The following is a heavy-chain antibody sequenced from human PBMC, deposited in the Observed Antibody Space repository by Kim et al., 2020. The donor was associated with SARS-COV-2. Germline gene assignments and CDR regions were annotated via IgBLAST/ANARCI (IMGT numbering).Heavy chain of an antibody. Sequence: SETLSLTCTVSGGSISSGSYYWSWIRQPAGKGLEWIGRIYTSGSTNYNPSLKSRVTISVDTSKNQFSLKLSSVTAADTAVYYCARDGSGSYYKWVYNWFDPWGQGTLVTVSS. J-gene: IGHJ5*02. CDR3: ARDGSGSYYKWVYNWFDP. V-gene: IGHV4-61*02. D-gene: IGHD3-10*01. CDR1: GGSISSGSYY. CDR2: IYTSGST.